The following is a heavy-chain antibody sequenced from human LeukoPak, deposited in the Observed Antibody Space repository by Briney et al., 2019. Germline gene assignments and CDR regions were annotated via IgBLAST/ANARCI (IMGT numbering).Heavy chain of an antibody. V-gene: IGHV1-18*01. CDR1: GYTFTSYG. Sequence: ASVKVSCKASGYTFTSYGISWVRQAPGQGLEWMGWISAYNCNTNYAQKLQGRVTMTTDTSTSTAYMELRSLRSDDTAVYYCARDCSSTSCYTTIDYWGQGTLVTVSS. J-gene: IGHJ4*02. CDR2: ISAYNCNT. CDR3: ARDCSSTSCYTTIDY. D-gene: IGHD2-2*02.